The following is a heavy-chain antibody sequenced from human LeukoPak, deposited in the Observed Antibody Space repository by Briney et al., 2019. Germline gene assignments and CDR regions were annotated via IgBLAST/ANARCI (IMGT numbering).Heavy chain of an antibody. CDR1: GGSISNYY. D-gene: IGHD1-14*01. CDR2: IYYSGST. V-gene: IGHV4-59*08. Sequence: SETLSLTCTVSGGSISNYYWSWIRQPPGKGLEWIGYIYYSGSTNYNPSLKSRVTISVDTSKNQFSLKVNSVTAADTAVYYCARSAAWLTTFDYWGQGTLVTVPS. CDR3: ARSAAWLTTFDY. J-gene: IGHJ4*02.